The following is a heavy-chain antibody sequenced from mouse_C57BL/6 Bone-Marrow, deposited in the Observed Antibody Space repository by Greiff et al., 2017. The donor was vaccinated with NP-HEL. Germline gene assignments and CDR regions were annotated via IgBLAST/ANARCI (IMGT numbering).Heavy chain of an antibody. D-gene: IGHD1-2*01. CDR2: IYPGDGDT. CDR3: ARVLHYVAMDY. V-gene: IGHV1-82*01. CDR1: GYAFSSSW. Sequence: QVHLVESGPELVKPGASVKISCKASGYAFSSSWMNWVKQRPGQGLEWIGRIYPGDGDTNYNGKFKGKATLTADKSSSTAYMQLSSLTSEDSAVYFCARVLHYVAMDYWGQGTSVTVSS. J-gene: IGHJ4*01.